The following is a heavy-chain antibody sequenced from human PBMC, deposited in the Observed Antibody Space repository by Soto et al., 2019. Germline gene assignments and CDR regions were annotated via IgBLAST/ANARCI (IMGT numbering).Heavy chain of an antibody. J-gene: IGHJ4*02. D-gene: IGHD6-13*01. CDR2: IYYTGIT. CDR1: GGSISSSSPY. CDR3: ASGYGSSWYDY. Sequence: QLQLQESGPGLVKPSETLSLTCGVSGGSISSSSPYWGWIRQPPGKGLQWIGNIYYTGITYFNPSLKSRVTISVDTSKKHFFLKLTSVTAADTAVYYCASGYGSSWYDYWGQGTLVSVAS. V-gene: IGHV4-39*01.